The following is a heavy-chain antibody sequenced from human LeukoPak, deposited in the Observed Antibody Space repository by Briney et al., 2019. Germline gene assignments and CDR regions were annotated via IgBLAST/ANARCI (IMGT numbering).Heavy chain of an antibody. CDR1: GYSISSGYY. D-gene: IGHD1-26*01. CDR3: ARGGYSGSRYYYNYMDV. V-gene: IGHV4-38-2*01. Sequence: SETLSLTCAVSGYSISSGYYWGWIRQPPAKGLEWIGSNYRSGSTYYNPSLKSRVTISVDTSKNQLSLNLSSVTAADTAVYYCARGGYSGSRYYYNYMDVWGKGTTVTVSS. CDR2: NYRSGST. J-gene: IGHJ6*03.